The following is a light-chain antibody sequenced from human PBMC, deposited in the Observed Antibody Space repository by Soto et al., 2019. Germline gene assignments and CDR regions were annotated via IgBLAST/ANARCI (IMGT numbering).Light chain of an antibody. CDR2: EVS. CDR3: SSYTISSSLV. V-gene: IGLV2-14*01. Sequence: QSAPTQPASVSGSPGQSITISCTATSSDVGGYNYVSWYQQHPDKAPKLMIYEVSNRPSGVSNRFSGSKSGNTASLTISGLQSEDEADYYCSSYTISSSLVFGGGTKLTVL. J-gene: IGLJ3*02. CDR1: SSDVGGYNY.